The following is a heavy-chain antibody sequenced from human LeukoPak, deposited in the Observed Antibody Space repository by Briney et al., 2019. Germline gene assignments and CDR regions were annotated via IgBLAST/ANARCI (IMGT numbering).Heavy chain of an antibody. D-gene: IGHD6-13*01. CDR2: MSNSGST. V-gene: IGHV4-39*01. CDR1: GGSISSSSSYY. CDR3: ARRSQTAAGRGIDY. J-gene: IGHJ4*02. Sequence: SETLSLTCIVSGGSISSSSSYYWAWIRQPPGKGLEWIGTMSNSGSTYYNPSLKSRVTISGDTSKNQFSLKLSSVTAADTAVFYCARRSQTAAGRGIDYWGQGTLVTVSS.